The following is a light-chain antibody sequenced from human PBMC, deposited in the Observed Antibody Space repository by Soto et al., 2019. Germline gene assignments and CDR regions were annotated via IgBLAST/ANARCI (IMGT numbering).Light chain of an antibody. CDR2: GNS. CDR1: SSNIGAGYD. J-gene: IGLJ3*02. V-gene: IGLV1-40*01. CDR3: QSYDSSLSGWV. Sequence: QSVLTQPPSVSGAPGQRVTISCTGSSSNIGAGYDVHWYQQLPGTAPKFLIYGNSNRPSGVPDRFSGSKSGTSASLAITGLQAEDEAEYYCQSYDSSLSGWVFGGGTQLTVL.